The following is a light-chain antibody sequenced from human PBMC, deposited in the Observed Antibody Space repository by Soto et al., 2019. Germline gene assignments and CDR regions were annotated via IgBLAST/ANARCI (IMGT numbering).Light chain of an antibody. Sequence: EIVLTQSPATLSLSPGERANLSCRASQSVSSHLAWYQQKPGQAPRLLIYDASNRATGFPARFSGSGSGTDFTLTISRLEPEDFAVYYCQDRGNWPLFTFGGGTKVELK. CDR2: DAS. CDR1: QSVSSH. J-gene: IGKJ4*01. CDR3: QDRGNWPLFT. V-gene: IGKV3-11*01.